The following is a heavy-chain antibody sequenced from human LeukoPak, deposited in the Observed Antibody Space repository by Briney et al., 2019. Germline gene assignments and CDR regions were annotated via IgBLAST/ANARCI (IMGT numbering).Heavy chain of an antibody. CDR1: GGSISSYY. Sequence: PSETLSLTCTVSGGSISSYYWSWIRQPAGKGLEWIGRIYASGNTNYNPSLKSRVTMSVDTSKNQFSLNLSSVTAADTAVYCCARKGPDNSAYYYFDYWGQGTLVTVSS. D-gene: IGHD3-22*01. CDR3: ARKGPDNSAYYYFDY. V-gene: IGHV4-4*07. CDR2: IYASGNT. J-gene: IGHJ4*02.